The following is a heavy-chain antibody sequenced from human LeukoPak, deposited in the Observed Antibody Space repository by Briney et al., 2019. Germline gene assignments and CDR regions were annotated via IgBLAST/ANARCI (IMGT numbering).Heavy chain of an antibody. CDR2: INPHSGGA. CDR3: ARGHGYGNDAFDI. CDR1: GYTFPDYY. V-gene: IGHV1-2*02. J-gene: IGHJ3*02. D-gene: IGHD5-18*01. Sequence: ASVKVSCKASGYTFPDYYIHWVRQAPGQGLEWMGWINPHSGGANYAQRFQGRVTMTRDTSTSTAYMELSRLQSDDTAMYYCARGHGYGNDAFDIWGQGTMVTVSS.